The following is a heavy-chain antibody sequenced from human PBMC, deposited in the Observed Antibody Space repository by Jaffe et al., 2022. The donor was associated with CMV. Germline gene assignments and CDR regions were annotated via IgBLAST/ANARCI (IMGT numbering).Heavy chain of an antibody. CDR1: GFTFSSYG. V-gene: IGHV3-30*18. CDR3: AKEGYYDSSGHKKPYYYYGMDV. J-gene: IGHJ6*02. CDR2: ISYDGSNK. Sequence: QVQLVESGGGVVQPGRSLRLSCAASGFTFSSYGMHWVRQAPGKGLEWVAVISYDGSNKYYADSVKGRFTISRDNSKNTLYLQMNSLRAEDTAVYYCAKEGYYDSSGHKKPYYYYGMDVWGQGTTVTVSS. D-gene: IGHD3-22*01.